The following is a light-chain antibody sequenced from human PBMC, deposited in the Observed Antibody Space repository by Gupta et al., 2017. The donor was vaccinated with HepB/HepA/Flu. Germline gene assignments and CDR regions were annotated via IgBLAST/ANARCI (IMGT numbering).Light chain of an antibody. J-gene: IGKJ5*01. CDR2: DAS. CDR1: QSVSSY. V-gene: IGKV3-11*01. CDR3: QQSRQCPLS. Sequence: VFTQSPATLSLSPGERATLSCRASQSVSSYLAWYQQKPGQAPRLLIYDASNRATGVPARFSGSGSGTEFTLTISSLEPEDVAVYYCQQSRQCPLSFGQGTQVEIK.